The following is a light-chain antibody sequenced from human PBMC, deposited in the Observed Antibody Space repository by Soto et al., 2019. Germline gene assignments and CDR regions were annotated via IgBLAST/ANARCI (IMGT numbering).Light chain of an antibody. J-gene: IGKJ1*01. CDR3: QQYNSYPWT. CDR2: DAS. CDR1: QSISSW. V-gene: IGKV1-5*01. Sequence: DIQMTQSPSTLSASVGDRVTITCRASQSISSWLAWYQQKPGKAPKLLIYDASSLESGVPSRFSGSGSGTEFTLSISSLQPDDFATDYCQQYNSYPWTFGQGTKLEIE.